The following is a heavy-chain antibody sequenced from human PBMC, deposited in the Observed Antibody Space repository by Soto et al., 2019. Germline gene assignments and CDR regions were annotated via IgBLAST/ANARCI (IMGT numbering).Heavy chain of an antibody. V-gene: IGHV3-23*01. D-gene: IGHD1-26*01. Sequence: PGGSLRLSCAASVFTFSSYAMRWVRQAPGKGLEWVSAISGSGGSTYYADSVKGRFTISRDNSKNTLYLQMNSLRAEDTAVYYCATTSSIVGAPAGFDYWGQGTLVTVSS. CDR2: ISGSGGST. J-gene: IGHJ4*02. CDR1: VFTFSSYA. CDR3: ATTSSIVGAPAGFDY.